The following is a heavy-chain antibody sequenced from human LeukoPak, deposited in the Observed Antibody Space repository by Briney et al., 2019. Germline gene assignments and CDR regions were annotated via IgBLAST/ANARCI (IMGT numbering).Heavy chain of an antibody. Sequence: ASVKVSCKASGYTFIDYYMHWVRQAPGQGLEWLGCINPNSGGRNYAQKFQGRVTMTSDTSISTAYMELSRLRSDDTAVYYCARPMVGEVIHALDTGAKGQWSPSL. V-gene: IGHV1-2*02. CDR3: ARPMVGEVIHALDT. CDR1: GYTFIDYY. J-gene: IGHJ3*02. CDR2: INPNSGGR. D-gene: IGHD3-10*01.